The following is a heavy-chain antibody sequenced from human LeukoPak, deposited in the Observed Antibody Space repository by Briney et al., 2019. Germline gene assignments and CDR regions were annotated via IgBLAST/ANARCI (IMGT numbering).Heavy chain of an antibody. V-gene: IGHV3-7*05. J-gene: IGHJ4*02. CDR2: IKQDGSEK. CDR3: ARRGTSSSWAHFDY. CDR1: GFTFSSYW. Sequence: GGSLRLSCAASGFTFSSYWMAWVRQAPGKGLEWVAKIKQDGSEKYYVDSVKGRFTISRDNAKNSLYLQMDSLGAEDTAVYYCARRGTSSSWAHFDYWGQGTLVTVSS. D-gene: IGHD6-13*01.